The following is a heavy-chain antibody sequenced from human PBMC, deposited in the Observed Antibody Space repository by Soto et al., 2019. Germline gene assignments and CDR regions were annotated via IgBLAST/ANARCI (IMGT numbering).Heavy chain of an antibody. J-gene: IGHJ4*02. V-gene: IGHV3-74*01. CDR1: GFTFSNYW. CDR2: INTDGSTT. D-gene: IGHD3-16*01. Sequence: EVQLVESGGGLVQPGGSLRLSCAASGFTFSNYWMHWVRQAPGKGPVWVSRINTDGSTTNYADSVKGRFTISRDNSKNTLYLQTNSLGAEDTAVYDCARDLGGEASHWGQGTLVTVSS. CDR3: ARDLGGEASH.